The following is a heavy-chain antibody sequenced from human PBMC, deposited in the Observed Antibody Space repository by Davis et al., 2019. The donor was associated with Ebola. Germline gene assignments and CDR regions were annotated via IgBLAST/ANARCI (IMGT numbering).Heavy chain of an antibody. D-gene: IGHD1-7*01. Sequence: GESLKISCAASGFTFSSYGMHWVRQAPGKGLEWVAVIWYDGSNKYYADSVKGRFTISRDNSKNTLYLQMNSLRAEDTAVYYCAKDSDVTYGPLELDDWGQGILVTVSS. CDR2: IWYDGSNK. V-gene: IGHV3-33*06. CDR1: GFTFSSYG. J-gene: IGHJ4*02. CDR3: AKDSDVTYGPLELDD.